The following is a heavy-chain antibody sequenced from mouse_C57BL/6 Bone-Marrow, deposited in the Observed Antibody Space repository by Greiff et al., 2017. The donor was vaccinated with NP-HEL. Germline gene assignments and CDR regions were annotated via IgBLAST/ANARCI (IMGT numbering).Heavy chain of an antibody. CDR2: IYPGNSDT. CDR1: GYTFTSYW. D-gene: IGHD1-1*01. Sequence: EVQLQQSGTVLARPGASVKMSCKTSGYTFTSYWMHWVKQRPGQGLEWIGAIYPGNSDTSYNQKFKGKAKLTAVTSASTAYMELSSLTNEDSAVYYCTRYHIYYYGSSYWYFDVWGTGTTVTVSS. CDR3: TRYHIYYYGSSYWYFDV. J-gene: IGHJ1*03. V-gene: IGHV1-5*01.